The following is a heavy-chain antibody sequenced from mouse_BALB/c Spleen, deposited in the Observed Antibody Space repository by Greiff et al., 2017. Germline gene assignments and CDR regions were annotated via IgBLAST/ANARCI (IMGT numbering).Heavy chain of an antibody. V-gene: IGHV2-9*02. CDR3: ARIYDGYYVAY. D-gene: IGHD2-3*01. CDR2: IWAGGST. J-gene: IGHJ3*01. Sequence: VQGVESGPGLVAPSQSLSITCTVSGFSLTSYGVHWVRQPPGKGLEWLGVIWAGGSTNYNSALMSRLSISKDDSKSQVFLKMNSLRTDDTAMYYCARIYDGYYVAYWGQGTLVTVSA. CDR1: GFSLTSYG.